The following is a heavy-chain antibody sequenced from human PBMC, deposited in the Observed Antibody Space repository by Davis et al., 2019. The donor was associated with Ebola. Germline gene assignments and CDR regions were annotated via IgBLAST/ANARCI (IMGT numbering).Heavy chain of an antibody. V-gene: IGHV3-23*01. CDR1: GFTLKTYA. D-gene: IGHD6-19*01. Sequence: GGSLRLSCIVSGFTLKTYAMNWIRQAPGKGLEWVSSISVSGWSTYYADSVKGRFTISRDKSKNRLYLEMNSLRVEDTAVYYCAKDREQWLDRARVCDYWGQGTLVTVSS. CDR2: ISVSGWST. CDR3: AKDREQWLDRARVCDY. J-gene: IGHJ4*02.